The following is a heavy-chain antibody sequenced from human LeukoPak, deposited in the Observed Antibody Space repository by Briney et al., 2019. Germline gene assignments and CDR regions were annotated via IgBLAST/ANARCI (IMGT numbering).Heavy chain of an antibody. V-gene: IGHV1-18*01. J-gene: IGHJ4*02. CDR2: ISAYNGNT. CDR1: VYTFTIYG. D-gene: IGHD1-26*01. Sequence: ASVTVSFKSSVYTFTIYGISWVRQAPGQGLEWMGWISAYNGNTNYTQKLQGRVTMTTDTSTSTAYMELRSLRSDDTAVYYCARAGIVGATLDYWGQGTLVTVSS. CDR3: ARAGIVGATLDY.